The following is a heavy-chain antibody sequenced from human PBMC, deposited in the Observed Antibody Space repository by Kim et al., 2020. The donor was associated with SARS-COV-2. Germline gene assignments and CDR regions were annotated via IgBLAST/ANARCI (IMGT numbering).Heavy chain of an antibody. D-gene: IGHD3-3*01. CDR1: GFTFSSYA. Sequence: GGSLRLSCAASGFTFSSYAMHWVRQAPGKGLEWVAVISYDGSNKYYADSVKGRFTISRDNSKNTLYLQMNSLRAEDTAVYYCARNSDYDFWSGLGYYWG. J-gene: IGHJ4*01. CDR2: ISYDGSNK. V-gene: IGHV3-30*04. CDR3: ARNSDYDFWSGLGYY.